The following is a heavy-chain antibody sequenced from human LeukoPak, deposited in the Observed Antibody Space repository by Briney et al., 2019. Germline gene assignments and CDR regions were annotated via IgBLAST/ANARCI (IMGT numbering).Heavy chain of an antibody. CDR3: AKETVAAPPIDY. CDR1: GFTFSSYA. CDR2: ISGSAYST. J-gene: IGHJ4*02. D-gene: IGHD6-19*01. Sequence: GGSLRLSCAASGFTFSSYAMSWVRQAPGKGLEWVSAISGSAYSTYYADSVKGRFTISRDNSKNTLYLQMSSLRAEDTAVYYCAKETVAAPPIDYWGQGTLVTVSS. V-gene: IGHV3-23*01.